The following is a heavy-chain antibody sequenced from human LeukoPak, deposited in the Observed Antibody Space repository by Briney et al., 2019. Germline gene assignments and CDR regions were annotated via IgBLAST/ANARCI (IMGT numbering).Heavy chain of an antibody. V-gene: IGHV1-18*01. CDR3: ARGYSGSYFDAFDI. CDR2: ISAYNGNT. D-gene: IGHD1-26*01. Sequence: ASVKVSCKASGYTFTSYGISWVRQAPGQGLEWMEWISAYNGNTNYAQKLQGRVTMTTDTSTSTAYMELRSLRSDDTAVYYCARGYSGSYFDAFDIWGQGTMVTVSS. CDR1: GYTFTSYG. J-gene: IGHJ3*02.